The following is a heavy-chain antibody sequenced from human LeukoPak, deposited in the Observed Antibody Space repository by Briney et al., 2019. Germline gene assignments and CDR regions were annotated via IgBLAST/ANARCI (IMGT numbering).Heavy chain of an antibody. J-gene: IGHJ4*02. V-gene: IGHV3-11*01. CDR2: ISNSGDSI. D-gene: IGHD3-22*01. CDR1: GFTFSDSY. CDR3: ARGRTDYDSTFDY. Sequence: GGSLRLSCAASGFTFSDSYMTWIRQAPGKGLEWVSFISNSGDSIYYADSVKGRFTISRDNSKNSLYLQMNSLRAEDTALYYCARGRTDYDSTFDYWGQGTLVTVSS.